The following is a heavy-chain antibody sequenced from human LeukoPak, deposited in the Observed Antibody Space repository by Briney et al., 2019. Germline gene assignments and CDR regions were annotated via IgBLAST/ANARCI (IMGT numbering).Heavy chain of an antibody. CDR3: ARDKLVGDSYFEY. CDR2: VSGSGAHT. D-gene: IGHD1-26*01. CDR1: GFTFSSYA. Sequence: GGSLRLSCAASGFTFSSYAMTWVRQAPGKGLQWVSAVSGSGAHTYYADSVKGRFTISRDNSKNTLYLQMNSLRAEDTAVYYCARDKLVGDSYFEYWGQGTLVTVSS. V-gene: IGHV3-23*01. J-gene: IGHJ4*02.